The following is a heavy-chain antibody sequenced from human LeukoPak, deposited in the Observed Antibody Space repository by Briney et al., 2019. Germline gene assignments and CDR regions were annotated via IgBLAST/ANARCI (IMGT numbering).Heavy chain of an antibody. D-gene: IGHD3-3*01. J-gene: IGHJ4*02. CDR3: ARGVFEASDHYFDY. V-gene: IGHV4-31*03. CDR2: IYYSGST. Sequence: SETLSLTRTVSGGSISSGGYYWSWIRQHPGKGLEWIGYIYYSGSTYYNPSLKSRVTISVDTSKNQFSLRLSSVNAADTAVYYCARGVFEASDHYFDYWGQGTLVTVSS. CDR1: GGSISSGGYY.